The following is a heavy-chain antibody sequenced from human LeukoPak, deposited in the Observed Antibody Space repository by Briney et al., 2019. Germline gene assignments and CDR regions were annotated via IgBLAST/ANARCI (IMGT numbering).Heavy chain of an antibody. Sequence: SQTLSLTCTVSGCSINSGTYYWTWIRQPAGKGLEWIGRINTSGSNNYNPSLKRRVTISVDTSKNQVSLQLSSVTAADTAVYYCARESFRSGYYQSSYYHMDVWGKGTTVTVSS. J-gene: IGHJ6*03. D-gene: IGHD3-3*01. CDR2: INTSGSN. V-gene: IGHV4-61*02. CDR3: ARESFRSGYYQSSYYHMDV. CDR1: GCSINSGTYY.